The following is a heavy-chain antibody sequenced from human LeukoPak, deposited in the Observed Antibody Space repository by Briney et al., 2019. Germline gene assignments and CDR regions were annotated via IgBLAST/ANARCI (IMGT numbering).Heavy chain of an antibody. CDR3: ARGQRDLSYYYYMDV. V-gene: IGHV1-46*01. CDR2: INPSGSST. J-gene: IGHJ6*03. CDR1: GYTFTSYY. Sequence: GASVKVSCKASGYTFTSYYMHWVRQAPGQGLEWMGLINPSGSSTSYAQKFQGRLSLTRDMSTSTDYMELSSLRSEDTAVYYCARGQRDLSYYYYMDVWGKGTTVTVSS.